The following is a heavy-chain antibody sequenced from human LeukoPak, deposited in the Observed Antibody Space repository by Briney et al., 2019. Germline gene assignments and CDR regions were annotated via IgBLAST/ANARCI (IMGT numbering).Heavy chain of an antibody. D-gene: IGHD3-10*01. V-gene: IGHV1-69*04. Sequence: GASVKVSCKASGGTFSSYAISWVRQAPGQGLEWMGRIIPILGIANYAQKFQGRVTITTDESTSTAYMELSSLRSEDTAVYYCARGGAKGNALDIWGQGTMVTVSS. CDR1: GGTFSSYA. CDR2: IIPILGIA. CDR3: ARGGAKGNALDI. J-gene: IGHJ3*02.